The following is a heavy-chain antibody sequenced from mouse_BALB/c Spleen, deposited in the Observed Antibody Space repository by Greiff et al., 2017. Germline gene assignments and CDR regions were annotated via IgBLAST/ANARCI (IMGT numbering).Heavy chain of an antibody. Sequence: QVQLQQSGAELARPGASVKLSCKASGYTFTSYWMQWVKQRPGQGLEWIGAIYPGDGDTRYTQKFKGKATLTADKSSSTAYMQLSSLASEDSAVYYCARDDYDAPYAMDYWGQGTSVTVSS. J-gene: IGHJ4*01. D-gene: IGHD2-4*01. CDR1: GYTFTSYW. CDR2: IYPGDGDT. CDR3: ARDDYDAPYAMDY. V-gene: IGHV1-87*01.